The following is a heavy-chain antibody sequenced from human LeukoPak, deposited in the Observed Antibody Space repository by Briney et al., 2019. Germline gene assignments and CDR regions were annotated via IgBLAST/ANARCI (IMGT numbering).Heavy chain of an antibody. D-gene: IGHD3-9*01. Sequence: SETLSLTCTVSGYSISSGYLWGWIRQPPGKGLEWIGSIDGSGSSYYNPSLKSRVTISVDTSKNQFSLKLSSVTAADTAVYYCARGRGGLRYFDWPYKGGWFDPWGQGTLVTVSS. CDR3: ARGRGGLRYFDWPYKGGWFDP. J-gene: IGHJ5*02. CDR1: GYSISSGYL. CDR2: IDGSGSS. V-gene: IGHV4-38-2*02.